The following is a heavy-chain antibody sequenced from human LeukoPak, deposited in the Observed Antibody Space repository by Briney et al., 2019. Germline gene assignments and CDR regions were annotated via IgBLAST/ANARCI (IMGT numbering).Heavy chain of an antibody. CDR2: INPNSGGT. J-gene: IGHJ3*02. CDR3: ARDQAAYYDRSGYHYSSTAAAFDI. D-gene: IGHD3-22*01. V-gene: IGHV1-2*02. CDR1: GYTFTGYY. Sequence: ASVKVSCKASGYTFTGYYMHWVRQAPGQGLEWMGWINPNSGGTNYAQKFQGRVTMTRDTFISTAYMELSRLRSDDTAVYYCARDQAAYYDRSGYHYSSTAAAFDIWGQGTVVTVSS.